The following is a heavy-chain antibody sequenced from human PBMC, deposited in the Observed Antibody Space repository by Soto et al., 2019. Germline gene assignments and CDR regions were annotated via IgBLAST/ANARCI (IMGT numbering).Heavy chain of an antibody. CDR3: ARAYCSSTSCYGTRVPVEYYFDY. J-gene: IGHJ4*02. V-gene: IGHV1-69*13. Sequence: GASVKVSCKASGGTFSSYAISWVRQAPGQGLEWMGGIIPIFGTANYAQKFQGRVTITADESTSTAYMELSSLRSEDTAVYYCARAYCSSTSCYGTRVPVEYYFDYWGQGTLVTVSS. CDR1: GGTFSSYA. CDR2: IIPIFGTA. D-gene: IGHD2-2*01.